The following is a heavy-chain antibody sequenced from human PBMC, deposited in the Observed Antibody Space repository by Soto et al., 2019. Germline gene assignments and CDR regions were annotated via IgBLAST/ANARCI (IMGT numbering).Heavy chain of an antibody. CDR1: GGSISSGGYY. J-gene: IGHJ4*02. V-gene: IGHV4-31*03. D-gene: IGHD4-17*01. Sequence: PSETLSLTCTVSGGSISSGGYYWSWIRQHPGKGLEWIGYIYYSGSTYYNPSLKSRVTISVDTSKNQFSLKLSSVTAADTAVYYCARNVGFLGGDYYFDYWGQGTLVTVSS. CDR2: IYYSGST. CDR3: ARNVGFLGGDYYFDY.